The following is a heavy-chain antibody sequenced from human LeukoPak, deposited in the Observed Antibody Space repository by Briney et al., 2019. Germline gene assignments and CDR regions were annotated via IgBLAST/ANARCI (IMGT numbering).Heavy chain of an antibody. CDR3: AKGQGGRYYFDD. J-gene: IGHJ4*02. Sequence: PGGSLRLSCEASGFTFTSYVMNWVRQDPRKGLEWVSGISGSGGDTYYTDSVKGRFTIPRDNSRNTLNLQMNSLTADDTAVYYCAKGQGGRYYFDDWGQGTLVTVSS. CDR2: ISGSGGDT. D-gene: IGHD1-26*01. CDR1: GFTFTSYV. V-gene: IGHV3-23*01.